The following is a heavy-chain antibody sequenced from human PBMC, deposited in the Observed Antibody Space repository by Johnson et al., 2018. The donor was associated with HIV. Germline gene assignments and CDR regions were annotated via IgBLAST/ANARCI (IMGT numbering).Heavy chain of an antibody. CDR2: MWYDGSNK. D-gene: IGHD7-27*01. J-gene: IGHJ3*02. CDR1: GFTFSTYG. Sequence: VQLVESGGGVVQPGRSLRLSCAASGFTFSTYGMHWVRQAPGKGLEWVAVMWYDGSNKYYADSVKGRFTISRDNSKNTLYLQMNSLRAEDTAVYYCARSPLTGDPRGAFDIWGQGTMVTVSS. V-gene: IGHV3-33*01. CDR3: ARSPLTGDPRGAFDI.